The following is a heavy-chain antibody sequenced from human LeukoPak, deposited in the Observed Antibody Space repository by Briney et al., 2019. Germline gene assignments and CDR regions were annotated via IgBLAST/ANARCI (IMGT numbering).Heavy chain of an antibody. D-gene: IGHD4-23*01. CDR1: GGSISSYY. Sequence: PSETPSLTCTVSGGSISSYYWGWIRQPPGKGLEWIGYIYYSGSTDYNPSLKSRVTISVDTSKNQFSLKLSSVTAADTAVYYCARYVGGGPFFDYWGQGTLVTVSS. J-gene: IGHJ4*02. CDR2: IYYSGST. CDR3: ARYVGGGPFFDY. V-gene: IGHV4-59*01.